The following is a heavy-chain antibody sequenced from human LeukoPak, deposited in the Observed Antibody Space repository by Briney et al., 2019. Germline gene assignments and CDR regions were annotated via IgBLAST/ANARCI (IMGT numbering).Heavy chain of an antibody. J-gene: IGHJ1*01. Sequence: AGGSLRLSCAASGFTFITYDMHGVRQAPGKGLEWVTFIRHDGSDTHYADSVRGRFTIYRDNSENTLYLQMKNLRPEDTAVYYCAKDVYDYLWGNKYFHHWGQGTLVIVSS. V-gene: IGHV3-30*02. CDR1: GFTFITYD. CDR2: IRHDGSDT. D-gene: IGHD3-16*01. CDR3: AKDVYDYLWGNKYFHH.